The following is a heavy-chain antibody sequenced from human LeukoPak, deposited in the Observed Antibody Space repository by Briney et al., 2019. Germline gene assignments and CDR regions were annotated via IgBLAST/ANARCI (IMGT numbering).Heavy chain of an antibody. CDR2: IIPIFGTA. Sequence: SVKVSCKASGGTFSSYAISWVRQAPGQGLEWMGGIIPIFGTANYAQKFQGRVTITADESTSTAYMELSSLRSEDTAVYYCSLGYCSSTSCYGIHYYYYYGMDVWGQGTTVTVSS. CDR1: GGTFSSYA. CDR3: SLGYCSSTSCYGIHYYYYYGMDV. D-gene: IGHD2-2*01. V-gene: IGHV1-69*01. J-gene: IGHJ6*02.